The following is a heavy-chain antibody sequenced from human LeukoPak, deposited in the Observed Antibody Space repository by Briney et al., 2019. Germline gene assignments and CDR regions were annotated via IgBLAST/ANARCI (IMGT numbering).Heavy chain of an antibody. CDR1: GFTFSSYA. V-gene: IGHV3-30*04. Sequence: GGSLRLSCAASGFTFSSYAMHWVRQAPGKGLEWVAVISYDGSNKYYADSVKGRFTISRDNAKNTLHLQMNSLRVEDTAVYYCAREFTMRVGRQSDAFDIWGQGIMVTVSS. J-gene: IGHJ3*02. CDR2: ISYDGSNK. D-gene: IGHD3-22*01. CDR3: AREFTMRVGRQSDAFDI.